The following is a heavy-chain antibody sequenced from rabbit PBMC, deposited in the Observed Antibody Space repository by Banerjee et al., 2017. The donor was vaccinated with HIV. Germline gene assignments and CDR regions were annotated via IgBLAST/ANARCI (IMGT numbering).Heavy chain of an antibody. CDR3: ARGQNSAGHRSNL. J-gene: IGHJ4*01. Sequence: QEQLEESGGDLVKPGASLTLTCTVSGFSFSSSYWICWVRQAPGKGLEWIACIYADSSGSTYYASWAKGRFTISKTSSTTVTLQLTSLTAADTATYFCARGQNSAGHRSNLWGPGTLVTVS. D-gene: IGHD4-2*01. V-gene: IGHV1S45*01. CDR2: IYADSSGST. CDR1: GFSFSSSYW.